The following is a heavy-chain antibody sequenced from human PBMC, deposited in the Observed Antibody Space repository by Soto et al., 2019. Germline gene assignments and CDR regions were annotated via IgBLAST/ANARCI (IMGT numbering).Heavy chain of an antibody. J-gene: IGHJ6*03. CDR1: GDTFNDYY. V-gene: IGHV1-2*04. CDR2: INPNGGVT. D-gene: IGHD5-12*01. Sequence: QVQLVQSGAEVKRPGASVTVSCRSSGDTFNDYYIHWVRQAPGQGLEWMGWINPNGGVTKYAQKFQGWVSMTRDTSIRTVYMQLSRLRSNDTAVYYCARESGGATATLDYYCFYLDVWGTGNTVTVSS. CDR3: ARESGGATATLDYYCFYLDV.